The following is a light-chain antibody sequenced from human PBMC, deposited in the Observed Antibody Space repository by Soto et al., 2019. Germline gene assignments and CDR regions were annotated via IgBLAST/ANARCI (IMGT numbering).Light chain of an antibody. Sequence: QSALTQPASMSGSPGQSITISCTGTSSDVGSYNYVSWYQQHPGKAPKLMIYDVSNRPSGVSNRFSGSKSGITASLTISGLQAEDEVDYYCSSYTNIITHVSGTGTKLTVL. CDR2: DVS. CDR1: SSDVGSYNY. V-gene: IGLV2-14*01. J-gene: IGLJ1*01. CDR3: SSYTNIITHV.